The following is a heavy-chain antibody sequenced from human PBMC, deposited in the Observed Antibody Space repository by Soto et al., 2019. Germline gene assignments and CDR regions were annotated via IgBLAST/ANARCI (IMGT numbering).Heavy chain of an antibody. CDR2: ISGSGGST. J-gene: IGHJ4*02. CDR3: AKDQYCSGGSCYSFVQYFDY. Sequence: GGSLRLSCAASGFTFSSYAMSWVRQAPGKGLEWVSAISGSGGSTYYADSVKGRFTISRDNSKNTLYLQMNSLRAEDTAVYYCAKDQYCSGGSCYSFVQYFDYWGQATLVTVSS. V-gene: IGHV3-23*01. CDR1: GFTFSSYA. D-gene: IGHD2-15*01.